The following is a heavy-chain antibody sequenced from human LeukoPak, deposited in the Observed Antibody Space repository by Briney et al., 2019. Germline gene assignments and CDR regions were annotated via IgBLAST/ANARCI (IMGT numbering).Heavy chain of an antibody. CDR1: GGSTNSSTYY. Sequence: SETLSLTCTVSGGSTNSSTYYWGWIRQPPGKGLEWIGSLYNSASTHYNPSLKSRVTMAVDTSKNQFSLKLRSVTAADTAIYYCARNKAITAAGTYYWGQGTLVTVSS. J-gene: IGHJ4*02. CDR2: LYNSAST. CDR3: ARNKAITAAGTYY. V-gene: IGHV4-39*01. D-gene: IGHD6-13*01.